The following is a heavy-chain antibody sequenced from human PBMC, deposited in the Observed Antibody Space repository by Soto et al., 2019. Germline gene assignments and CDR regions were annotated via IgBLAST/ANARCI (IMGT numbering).Heavy chain of an antibody. CDR1: GFTFRNAW. D-gene: IGHD3-22*01. CDR2: IKGEADGGTT. Sequence: GSLRLSCAASGFTFRNAWMSWVRQAPGKGLEWVGRIKGEADGGTTDYAAPVKGRITISRDHSKDTLYLHMNSLKTEDTAVYYCTTGLSNGYYNFDYWGQGTPVTVSS. V-gene: IGHV3-15*01. CDR3: TTGLSNGYYNFDY. J-gene: IGHJ4*02.